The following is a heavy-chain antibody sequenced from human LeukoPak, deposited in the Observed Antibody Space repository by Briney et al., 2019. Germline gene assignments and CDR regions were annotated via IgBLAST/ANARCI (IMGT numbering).Heavy chain of an antibody. V-gene: IGHV4-59*01. J-gene: IGHJ6*02. CDR3: ARDCPTSMVRGGYGMDV. Sequence: SETLSLTCTVSSDSISRFYWNWIRQPPGKGLEWIGYIHYSGSTNYNPSLKSRVTISVDTSKNQFSLKLSSVTAADTAVYYCARDCPTSMVRGGYGMDVWGQGTTVTVSS. D-gene: IGHD3-10*01. CDR1: SDSISRFY. CDR2: IHYSGST.